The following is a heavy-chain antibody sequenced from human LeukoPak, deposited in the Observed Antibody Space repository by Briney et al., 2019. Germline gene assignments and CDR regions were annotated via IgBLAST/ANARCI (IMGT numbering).Heavy chain of an antibody. D-gene: IGHD1-7*01. CDR3: ARGGSRITGTTVY. J-gene: IGHJ4*02. Sequence: GGSLRLSCAASGFTFSSYAMSWVRQAPGKGLEWVSAISGSGGSTSYAQKFQGRVTMTRDTSTSTVYMELSSLRSEDTAVYYCARGGSRITGTTVYWGQGTLVTVSS. CDR1: GFTFSSYA. V-gene: IGHV3-23*01. CDR2: ISGSGGST.